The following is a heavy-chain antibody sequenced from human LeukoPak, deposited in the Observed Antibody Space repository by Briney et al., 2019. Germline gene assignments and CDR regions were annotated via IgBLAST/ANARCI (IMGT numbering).Heavy chain of an antibody. CDR1: GFTFSSYA. CDR2: ISGSGGST. D-gene: IGHD2-2*01. V-gene: IGHV3-23*01. J-gene: IGHJ4*02. CDR3: AKDLPDIVVVPAAQPYYFDY. Sequence: GGSLRLSCAASGFTFSSYAMSWVRQAPGKGLEWVSAISGSGGSTYYADSVKGRFTISRDNSKNTLYLQMNSLRAEDTAVYYCAKDLPDIVVVPAAQPYYFDYWGQGTLVTVSS.